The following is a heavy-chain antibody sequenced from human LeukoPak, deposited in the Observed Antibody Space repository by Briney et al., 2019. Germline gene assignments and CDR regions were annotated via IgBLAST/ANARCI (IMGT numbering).Heavy chain of an antibody. CDR2: IYYSGST. Sequence: SQTLSLTCTVSGGSISSGGYYWSWIRQHPGKGLEWIGYIYYSGSTYYNPSLKSRVTISVDTSKNQFSLKLSSVTAADTAVYYCAREAGATTSPFDYWGQRTLVTVSS. J-gene: IGHJ4*02. D-gene: IGHD1-26*01. V-gene: IGHV4-31*03. CDR3: AREAGATTSPFDY. CDR1: GGSISSGGYY.